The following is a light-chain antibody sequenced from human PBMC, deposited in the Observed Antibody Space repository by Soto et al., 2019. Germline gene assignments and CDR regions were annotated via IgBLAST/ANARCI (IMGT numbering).Light chain of an antibody. V-gene: IGKV1-9*01. CDR1: QGVARY. Sequence: DIQLTQSPSFLSASVGDRVTITCRASQGVARYLVWYQQKPGAAPKLLIYAASALHSGVPSRFSGSGSGTDFTLTISSLHPEDFAVYFCQQFKNYPITFGQGTRLEIK. CDR2: AAS. CDR3: QQFKNYPIT. J-gene: IGKJ5*01.